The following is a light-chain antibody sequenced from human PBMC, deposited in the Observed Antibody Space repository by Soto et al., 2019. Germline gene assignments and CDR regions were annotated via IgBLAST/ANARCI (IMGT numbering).Light chain of an antibody. Sequence: QSALTQPRSVSGSPGQSVTISCTGTSSDVGDYNYVSWYQQYPGKAPKVVISDVSRRPSGVPERFSGSKSGNTASLTISGLQAEDAADYYCWSYAGSYTWVFGGGTKLTVL. CDR2: DVS. J-gene: IGLJ3*02. CDR1: SSDVGDYNY. CDR3: WSYAGSYTWV. V-gene: IGLV2-11*01.